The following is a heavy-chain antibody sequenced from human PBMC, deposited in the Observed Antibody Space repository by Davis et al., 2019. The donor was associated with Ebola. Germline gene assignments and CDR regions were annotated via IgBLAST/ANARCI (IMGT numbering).Heavy chain of an antibody. J-gene: IGHJ4*02. CDR2: INPNDGRT. D-gene: IGHD2-15*01. Sequence: ASVKVSCKASGYTFTNYYMHWVRQAPGQGLEWMGMINPNDGRTIYAQTFQGRVTVTRDTSTSTVYMELSSLRSEDTALYYCGRGSVAWPLDFWGQGTLVTVSS. V-gene: IGHV1-46*03. CDR3: GRGSVAWPLDF. CDR1: GYTFTNYY.